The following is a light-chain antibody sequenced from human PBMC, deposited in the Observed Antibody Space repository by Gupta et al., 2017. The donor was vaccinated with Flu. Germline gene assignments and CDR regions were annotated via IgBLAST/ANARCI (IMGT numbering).Light chain of an antibody. CDR2: EVS. Sequence: QSALTQPPSASGSPGQSVTISCTGTSNDVGSYNYVSWYQQHPGKAPNLMIYEVSKRPSGAPDRFSGSKSGNTAPLTVSGLQAEDEDDYYCSSFAGRQEVFGGGTKLTVL. CDR1: SNDVGSYNY. J-gene: IGLJ3*02. V-gene: IGLV2-8*01. CDR3: SSFAGRQEV.